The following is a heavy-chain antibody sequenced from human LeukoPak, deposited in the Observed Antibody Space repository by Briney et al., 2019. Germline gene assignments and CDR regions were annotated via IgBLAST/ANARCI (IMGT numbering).Heavy chain of an antibody. CDR1: GYSISSGYY. V-gene: IGHV4-38-2*02. D-gene: IGHD3-10*01. J-gene: IGHJ4*02. CDR2: IYHSGST. CDR3: ARVYYGSGFDY. Sequence: PSETLSLTCTVSGYSISSGYYWGWIRQPPGKGLEWIGSIYHSGSTYYNPSLKSRVTISVDTSKNQFSLKLSSVTAADTAVYYCARVYYGSGFDYWGQGTLVTVSS.